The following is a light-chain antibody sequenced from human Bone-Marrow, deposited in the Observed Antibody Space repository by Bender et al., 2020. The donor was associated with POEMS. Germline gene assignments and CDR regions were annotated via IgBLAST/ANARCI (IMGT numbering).Light chain of an antibody. CDR3: CSYTNIYSWV. CDR2: EDN. J-gene: IGLJ3*02. V-gene: IGLV2-23*01. CDR1: SSDVGSYKF. Sequence: QSALTQPASVSGSPGQSITISCTGTSSDVGSYKFVSWYQQYQGTAPQLMIYEDNKRPSGVSNRFSGSKSGYTASLTISGLRAEDEATYYCCSYTNIYSWVFGGGTKLTVL.